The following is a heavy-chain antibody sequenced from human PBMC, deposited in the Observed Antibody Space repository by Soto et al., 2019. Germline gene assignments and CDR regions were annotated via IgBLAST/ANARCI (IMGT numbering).Heavy chain of an antibody. D-gene: IGHD3-10*01. J-gene: IGHJ4*02. CDR3: ARDRNYYGSGSYWEY. CDR1: VGSISTYY. CDR2: IYYSGS. Sequence: SETLSLTCTVSVGSISTYYWSWIRQPPGKGLEWIWYIYYSGSNYNRSLKSRVTISVDKANNQFSLNLSSWTAADTSVYYCARDRNYYGSGSYWEYGGQGARVPVSS. V-gene: IGHV4-59*01.